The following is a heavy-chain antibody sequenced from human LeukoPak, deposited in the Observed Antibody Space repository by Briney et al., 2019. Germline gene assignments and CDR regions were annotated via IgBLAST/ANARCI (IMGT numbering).Heavy chain of an antibody. Sequence: PSETLSLTCTVSDDSITIYYWSWIRQPPGKGLEWIGYIDHTGITNYNPSLNSRVTISRDTSKNHFSLKLSSVTAADTAVYYCARSVEGYCSGGSCYSYYYYMDVWGKGTTVTVSS. CDR1: DDSITIYY. D-gene: IGHD2-15*01. CDR3: ARSVEGYCSGGSCYSYYYYMDV. CDR2: IDHTGIT. J-gene: IGHJ6*03. V-gene: IGHV4-59*12.